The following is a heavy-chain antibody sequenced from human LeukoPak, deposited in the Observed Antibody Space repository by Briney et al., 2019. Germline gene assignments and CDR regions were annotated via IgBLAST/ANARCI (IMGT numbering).Heavy chain of an antibody. V-gene: IGHV4-34*01. Sequence: SETLSLTCAVYGGSFSDYYWSWIRQSPGRGLEWIGEINRGGSTTYNPSLKSRVTISQDTSKNQFSLKLSSVTAADTAVYYCARSFYATTWRSTPSSGMDVWGQGTTVTVSS. J-gene: IGHJ6*02. CDR3: ARSFYATTWRSTPSSGMDV. CDR2: INRGGST. CDR1: GGSFSDYY. D-gene: IGHD2-2*01.